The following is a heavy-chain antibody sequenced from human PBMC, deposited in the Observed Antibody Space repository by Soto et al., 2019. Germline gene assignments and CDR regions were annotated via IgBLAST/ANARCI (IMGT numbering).Heavy chain of an antibody. J-gene: IGHJ4*02. CDR2: IYYSGST. V-gene: IGHV4-59*01. CDR3: ARDSPIYGSGSYYFDY. CDR1: GGSISSYY. D-gene: IGHD3-10*01. Sequence: SEALSLTCPVSGGSISSYYWSWIRQPPGKGLEWIGYIYYSGSTNYNPSLKSRVTISVDTSKNQFSLKLSSVTAADTAVYYCARDSPIYGSGSYYFDYWGQGTLVTVSS.